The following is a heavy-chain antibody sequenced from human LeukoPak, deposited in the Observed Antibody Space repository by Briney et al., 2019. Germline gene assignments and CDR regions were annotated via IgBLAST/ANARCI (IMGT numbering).Heavy chain of an antibody. J-gene: IGHJ4*02. CDR1: GFTFSSYA. CDR2: ISSSSSYI. Sequence: GGSLRLSXAASGFTFSSYAMSWVRQAPGQGLEWVSSISSSSSYIYYADSVKGRFTISRDNAKNSLYLQMNSLRAEDTAVYYCARGEMATTTEYYFDYWGQGTLVTVSS. D-gene: IGHD5-24*01. CDR3: ARGEMATTTEYYFDY. V-gene: IGHV3-21*01.